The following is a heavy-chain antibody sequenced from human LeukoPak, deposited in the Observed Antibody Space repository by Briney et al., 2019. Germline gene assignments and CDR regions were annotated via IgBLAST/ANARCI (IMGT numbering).Heavy chain of an antibody. D-gene: IGHD3-10*01. CDR1: GGSFSGYY. CDR2: INHSGST. CDR3: ARRVVRGVIISYYYYYMDV. Sequence: SETLSLTCAVYGGSFSGYYWSWIRQPPGKGLEWIGEINHSGSTNYNPSLKSRVTIPVDTSKNQFSLKLSSVTAADTAVYYCARRVVRGVIISYYYYYMDVWGKGTTVTISS. J-gene: IGHJ6*03. V-gene: IGHV4-34*01.